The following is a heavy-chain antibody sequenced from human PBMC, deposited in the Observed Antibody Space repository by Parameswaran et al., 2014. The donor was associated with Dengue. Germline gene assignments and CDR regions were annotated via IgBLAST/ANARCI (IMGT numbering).Heavy chain of an antibody. Sequence: VRQMPGKGLEWVAKIKQDGSEKYYVDSVTGRFTISRDNAENSLSLQMHSLRVEDTAVYYCARGLYTTHFFDYWGQGTLVTVSS. J-gene: IGHJ4*02. CDR3: ARGLYTTHFFDY. CDR2: IKQDGSEK. D-gene: IGHD3-16*01. V-gene: IGHV3-7*01.